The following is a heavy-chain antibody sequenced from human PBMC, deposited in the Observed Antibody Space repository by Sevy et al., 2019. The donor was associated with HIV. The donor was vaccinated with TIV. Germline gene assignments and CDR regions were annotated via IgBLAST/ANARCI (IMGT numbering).Heavy chain of an antibody. CDR1: GYTFTTYD. V-gene: IGHV1-8*01. Sequence: ASVQVSCRASGYTFTTYDINWVRQATGQGLEWMGWMNPNNGNKGYAQKFQGRLTMTRNTSISTAYMELTSLRSDDTAVYYCARGFDGWHTSPGGLDVWGQGTTVTVSS. CDR3: ARGFDGWHTSPGGLDV. D-gene: IGHD2-15*01. CDR2: MNPNNGNK. J-gene: IGHJ6*02.